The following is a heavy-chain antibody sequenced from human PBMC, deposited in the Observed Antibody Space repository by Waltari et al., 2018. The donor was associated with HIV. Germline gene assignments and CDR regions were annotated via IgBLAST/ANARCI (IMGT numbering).Heavy chain of an antibody. Sequence: EVQLVESGGGLVQPGRSLRLSCAASGFTFDDYAMHWVRQAPGKGREWVSGISWNSGSIGYADSVKGRFTISRDNAKNSLYLQMNSLRAEDTALYYCAKDHMTTVTTGSWFDPWGQGTLVTVSS. CDR1: GFTFDDYA. CDR3: AKDHMTTVTTGSWFDP. CDR2: ISWNSGSI. J-gene: IGHJ5*02. V-gene: IGHV3-9*01. D-gene: IGHD4-17*01.